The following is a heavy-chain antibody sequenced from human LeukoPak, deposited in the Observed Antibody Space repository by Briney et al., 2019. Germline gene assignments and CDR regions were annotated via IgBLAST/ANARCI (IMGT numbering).Heavy chain of an antibody. CDR3: AKEMATIRAFDF. J-gene: IGHJ3*01. Sequence: TGGSLGLSCAASGFTFSTYAMSWVRQAPGKGLEWVSVISGSGSSTYYADSVKGRFTISRDNSKNTLYLQMNSLRAEDTAVYYCAKEMATIRAFDFWGQGIMVTVSS. D-gene: IGHD5-24*01. CDR1: GFTFSTYA. V-gene: IGHV3-23*01. CDR2: ISGSGSST.